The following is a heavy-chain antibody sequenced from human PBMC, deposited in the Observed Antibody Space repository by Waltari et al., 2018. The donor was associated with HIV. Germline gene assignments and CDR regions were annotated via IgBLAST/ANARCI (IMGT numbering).Heavy chain of an antibody. CDR3: AREGDCFSNRCSGGLMSY. D-gene: IGHD2-2*01. CDR2: ISFYGDNK. CDR1: GFTLSHYA. Sequence: QVQLVESGRGVVQPGGSLKLSCEAHGFTLSHYALHWARPAPGKGLEGVALISFYGDNKKYADSVRGRFTVSRYNSNNTLYLQMNSLRPGDTALYYCAREGDCFSNRCSGGLMSYWGQGTLVSVSS. J-gene: IGHJ4*02. V-gene: IGHV3-30-3*01.